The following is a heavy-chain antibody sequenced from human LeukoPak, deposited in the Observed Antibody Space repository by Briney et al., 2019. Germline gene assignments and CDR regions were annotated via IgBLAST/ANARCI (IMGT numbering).Heavy chain of an antibody. J-gene: IGHJ6*03. CDR2: IYSGGSTYSGGGT. CDR1: GFSVRSNY. D-gene: IGHD3-3*01. CDR3: AKGSKEALFTRDHYMDV. V-gene: IGHV3-NL1*01. Sequence: GGSLRLSCAASGFSVRSNYMSWVRQAPGKGLEWVSVIYSGGSTYSGGGTYYADSVKGRFTISRDNSKNTLYLQMNSLRAEDTAVYYCAKGSKEALFTRDHYMDVWGKGTTVTISS.